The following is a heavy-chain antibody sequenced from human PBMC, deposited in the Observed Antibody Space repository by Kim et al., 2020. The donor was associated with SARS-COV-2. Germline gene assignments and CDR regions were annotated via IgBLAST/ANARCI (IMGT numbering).Heavy chain of an antibody. D-gene: IGHD2-21*02. Sequence: SVKVSCKASGGTFSSYAISWVRQAPGQGLEWMGRIIPILGIANYAQKFQGRVTITADKSTSTAYMELSSLRSEDTAVYYCAGDGGNSGWYFDLWGRGTLVTVSS. CDR1: GGTFSSYA. V-gene: IGHV1-69*04. J-gene: IGHJ2*01. CDR3: AGDGGNSGWYFDL. CDR2: IIPILGIA.